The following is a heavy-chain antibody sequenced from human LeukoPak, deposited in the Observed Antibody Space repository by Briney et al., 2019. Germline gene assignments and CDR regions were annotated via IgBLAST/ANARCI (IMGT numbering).Heavy chain of an antibody. CDR2: IYYSGST. Sequence: PSETLSLTCTVSGGSISGYYWSWIRQSPGKGLEWIGYIYYSGSTNYNPSLKSRVTISVDTSKNQFSLKLSSVTAEDTAVYYCARGYGSQDYWGQGTLVTVSS. J-gene: IGHJ4*02. D-gene: IGHD3-10*01. CDR3: ARGYGSQDY. CDR1: GGSISGYY. V-gene: IGHV4-59*01.